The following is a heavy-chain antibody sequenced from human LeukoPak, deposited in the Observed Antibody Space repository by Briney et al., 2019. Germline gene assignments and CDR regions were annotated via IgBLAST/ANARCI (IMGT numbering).Heavy chain of an antibody. CDR3: AKGSSISRPYYFDY. CDR1: GFTFNNYA. Sequence: GGSPRLSCAASGFTFNNYAMSWVRQAPGEGLEWVSAITGSGGDTWHADSVKGRFTISRDNSRNTLYLQMNSLRAEDTAVYYCAKGSSISRPYYFDYWGQGTLVTVSS. V-gene: IGHV3-23*01. J-gene: IGHJ4*02. CDR2: ITGSGGDT. D-gene: IGHD3-3*02.